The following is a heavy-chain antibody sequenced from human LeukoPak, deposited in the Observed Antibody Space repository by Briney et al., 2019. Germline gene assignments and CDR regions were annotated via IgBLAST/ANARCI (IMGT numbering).Heavy chain of an antibody. V-gene: IGHV3-7*03. Sequence: GGSLRLSCAASRFTFSSYWMSWVRQAPGKGLEWVANIKQDGSEKYYVDSVKGRFTISRDNAKNSLYLQMNSLRAEDTAVYYCARVSGNYYRWFDSWGQETLVTVSS. CDR2: IKQDGSEK. J-gene: IGHJ5*01. CDR1: RFTFSSYW. D-gene: IGHD1-26*01. CDR3: ARVSGNYYRWFDS.